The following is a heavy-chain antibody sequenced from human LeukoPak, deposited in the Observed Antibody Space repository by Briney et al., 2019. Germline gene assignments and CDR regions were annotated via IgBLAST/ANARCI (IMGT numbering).Heavy chain of an antibody. CDR2: LNLDGSDK. Sequence: PGGSLRLSCAASGFTFSTYWMSWVRQAPGKGLGWVATLNLDGSDKYYVDSVKGRFTVSRDNAKNSLNLQMSSLRAEDTAVYYCARDRVYCSSTSCLHWFFDLWGRGTLVTVSS. D-gene: IGHD2-2*01. CDR3: ARDRVYCSSTSCLHWFFDL. V-gene: IGHV3-7*01. CDR1: GFTFSTYW. J-gene: IGHJ2*01.